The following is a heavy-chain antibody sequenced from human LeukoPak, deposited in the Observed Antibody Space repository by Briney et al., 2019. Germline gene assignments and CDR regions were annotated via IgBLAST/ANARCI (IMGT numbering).Heavy chain of an antibody. D-gene: IGHD3-10*01. CDR3: ARGRSTMVRGVFDY. CDR2: INHSGST. CDR1: GGSFSGYY. Sequence: PSETLSLTRAVYGGSFSGYYWSWIRHPPGKGVEWIGEINHSGSTNYNPSLKSRVTISVDTSKNQFSLKLSSVTAADTAVYYCARGRSTMVRGVFDYWGQGTLVTVSS. J-gene: IGHJ4*02. V-gene: IGHV4-34*01.